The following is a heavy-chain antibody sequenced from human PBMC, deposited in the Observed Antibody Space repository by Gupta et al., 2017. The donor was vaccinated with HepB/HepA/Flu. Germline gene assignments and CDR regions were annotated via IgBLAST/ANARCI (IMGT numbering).Heavy chain of an antibody. J-gene: IGHJ4*02. Sequence: EVQLLESGGDLVQPGGSLRLSCAASGFSFSSYAMSWVRQAPGKGPEWVSEISGSGGNTYYADSVKGRFSISRDNYKSTLYLQMNSLKVEDTAVYYCAKDLTGTYGDYFDYWGQGTPVAVSA. V-gene: IGHV3-23*01. CDR2: ISGSGGNT. D-gene: IGHD1-20*01. CDR1: GFSFSSYA. CDR3: AKDLTGTYGDYFDY.